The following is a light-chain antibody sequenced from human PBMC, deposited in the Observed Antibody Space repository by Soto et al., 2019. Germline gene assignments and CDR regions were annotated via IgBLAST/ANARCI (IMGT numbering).Light chain of an antibody. Sequence: EIVMTQSPATLSVSPGERATLSCRASQSVSSNLARYQQKPGQAPRLLIYGASTRATGIPARFSGSGSGTEFTLTISSLQYEDFAVYYCKQYNNWPRGTFGQGTKVEIK. V-gene: IGKV3-15*01. J-gene: IGKJ1*01. CDR2: GAS. CDR3: KQYNNWPRGT. CDR1: QSVSSN.